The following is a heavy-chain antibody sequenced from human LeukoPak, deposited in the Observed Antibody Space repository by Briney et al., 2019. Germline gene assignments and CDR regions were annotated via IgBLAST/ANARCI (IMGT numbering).Heavy chain of an antibody. CDR1: GGTFSSYA. V-gene: IGHV1-69*13. CDR2: IIPIFGTA. D-gene: IGHD6-6*01. CDR3: ARTIAARVYYYYYMDV. J-gene: IGHJ6*03. Sequence: SVKVSCKASGGTFSSYAISWVRQAPGQGLEWMGGIIPIFGTANYAQKFQGRVTITADESTSTAYMELSSLRSEDTAVYYCARTIAARVYYYYYMDVWGKGTTVTVSS.